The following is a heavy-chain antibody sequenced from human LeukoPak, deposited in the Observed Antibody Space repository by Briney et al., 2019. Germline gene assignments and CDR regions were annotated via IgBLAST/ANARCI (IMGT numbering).Heavy chain of an antibody. CDR2: MNPNSGNT. V-gene: IGHV1-8*01. Sequence: ASVKVSCKASGYSFTSYDINWVRQATGQGLKWMGWMNPNSGNTGYAQKFQGRVTMTRNTSISTAYMGLSSLRSEDTAVYYCAREDDSGSYTFLDYWGQGTLVTVYS. CDR3: AREDDSGSYTFLDY. CDR1: GYSFTSYD. J-gene: IGHJ4*02. D-gene: IGHD3-10*01.